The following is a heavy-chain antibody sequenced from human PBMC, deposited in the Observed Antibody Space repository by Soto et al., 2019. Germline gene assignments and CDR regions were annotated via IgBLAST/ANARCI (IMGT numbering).Heavy chain of an antibody. J-gene: IGHJ5*02. CDR1: GYTFTSYD. CDR3: ARGVKYGAYSRWCDP. CDR2: MNPNSGNT. Sequence: QVQLVQSGAEVKKPGASVKVSCKASGYTFTSYDINWVRQATGQGLEYLGWMNPNSGNTGYVQKFQGRVTMTWDSSITTAYMELSSLRSDDTAVHFCARGVKYGAYSRWCDPWGQGTLFTVSS. D-gene: IGHD4-17*01. V-gene: IGHV1-8*01.